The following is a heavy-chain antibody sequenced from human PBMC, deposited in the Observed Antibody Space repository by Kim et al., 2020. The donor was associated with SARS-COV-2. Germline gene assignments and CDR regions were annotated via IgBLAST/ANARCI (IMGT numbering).Heavy chain of an antibody. CDR3: AKGGYSYVKEWYYYGMDV. Sequence: GGSLRLSCAASGFTFSSYAMSWVRQAPGKGLEWVSAISGSGGSTYYADSVKGRFTISRDNSKNTLYLQMNSLRAEDTAVYYCAKGGYSYVKEWYYYGMDVWGQGTTVTVSS. CDR1: GFTFSSYA. CDR2: ISGSGGST. J-gene: IGHJ6*02. V-gene: IGHV3-23*01. D-gene: IGHD5-18*01.